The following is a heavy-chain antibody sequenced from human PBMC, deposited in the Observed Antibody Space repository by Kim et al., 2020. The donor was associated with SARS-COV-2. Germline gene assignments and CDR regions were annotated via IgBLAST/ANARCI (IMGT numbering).Heavy chain of an antibody. Sequence: GGSLRLSCAASGFTFSSYAMSWVRQAPGKGLEWVSAISGSGGSTYYADSVKGRFTISRDNSKNTLYLQMNSLRAEDTAVYYCARKPAAAIRGGDYWGQGTLVTVSS. J-gene: IGHJ4*02. CDR3: ARKPAAAIRGGDY. D-gene: IGHD2-2*01. CDR2: ISGSGGST. CDR1: GFTFSSYA. V-gene: IGHV3-23*01.